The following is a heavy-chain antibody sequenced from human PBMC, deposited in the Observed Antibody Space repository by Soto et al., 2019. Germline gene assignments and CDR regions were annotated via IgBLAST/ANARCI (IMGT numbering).Heavy chain of an antibody. CDR3: ARHRITMIGSVDY. J-gene: IGHJ4*02. CDR1: GGSISSSSYY. D-gene: IGHD3-22*01. CDR2: IYYSGST. Sequence: TSETLSLTCTVSGGSISSSSYYWGWIRQPPGKGLEWIGSIYYSGSTYYNPSLKSRVTISVDTSKNQFSLKLSSVTAADTAVYYCARHRITMIGSVDYWGQGTLVTVSS. V-gene: IGHV4-39*01.